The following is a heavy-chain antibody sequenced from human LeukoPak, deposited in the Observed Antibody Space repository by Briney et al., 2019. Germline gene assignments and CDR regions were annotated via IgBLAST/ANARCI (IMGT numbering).Heavy chain of an antibody. CDR1: GFTFSSYG. CDR2: ISYDGSNK. Sequence: GRSLRLSCAASGFTFSSYGMHWVRQAPGKGLEWVAVISYDGSNKYYADSVKGRFTISRDNAKNTLYLQMNSLRAEDTAVYYCARGIWFGELFGSYGMDVWGKGTTVTVSS. V-gene: IGHV3-30*03. J-gene: IGHJ6*04. D-gene: IGHD3-10*01. CDR3: ARGIWFGELFGSYGMDV.